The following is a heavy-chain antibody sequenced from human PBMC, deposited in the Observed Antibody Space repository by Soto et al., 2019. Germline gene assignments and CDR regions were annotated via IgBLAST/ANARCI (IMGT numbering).Heavy chain of an antibody. V-gene: IGHV1-2*04. J-gene: IGHJ6*02. CDR2: INPKSGGT. CDR1: GYIFIDYY. CDR3: ARSGRVVQRLAEYGMNV. Sequence: ASVKVSCKASGYIFIDYYMHWVRQAPGQGLEWMGWINPKSGGTNSAQKFQGWVTMTRDTSISTAYMELSRLRSDDTAVYFCARSGRVVQRLAEYGMNVWGQGTTVTVSS. D-gene: IGHD6-25*01.